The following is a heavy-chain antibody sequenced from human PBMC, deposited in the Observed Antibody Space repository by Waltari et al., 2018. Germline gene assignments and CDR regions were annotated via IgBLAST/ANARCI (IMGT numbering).Heavy chain of an antibody. V-gene: IGHV3-23*01. D-gene: IGHD3-3*01. J-gene: IGHJ4*02. CDR2: LSGNSGNV. CDR3: ATGVTYTTTFDH. CDR1: GFTFSTFA. Sequence: EVQLLESGGDLVQPGESLRLSCVASGFTFSTFALRWVRQSPGKGLEGVSVLSGNSGNVHYAASVKGRFTISRDNSMNTLYLQMNSLRAEDTAVYYCATGVTYTTTFDHWGQGTPVTVSS.